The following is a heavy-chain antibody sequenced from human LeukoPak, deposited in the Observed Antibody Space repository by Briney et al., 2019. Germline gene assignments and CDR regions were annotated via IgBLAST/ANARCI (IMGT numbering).Heavy chain of an antibody. CDR1: GFTFSSYA. J-gene: IGHJ4*02. CDR3: ARTIDYYGAGSTRGYFAD. D-gene: IGHD3-10*01. CDR2: ISDSGGSV. V-gene: IGHV3-23*01. Sequence: TGGSLRLSCAASGFTFSSYAMSWVRQAPGKGLEWVSGISDSGGSVYYADSVKGRLTISRDNSKNTVYLQMSGLRAEDTAVYYCARTIDYYGAGSTRGYFADWGQGTLVTVSS.